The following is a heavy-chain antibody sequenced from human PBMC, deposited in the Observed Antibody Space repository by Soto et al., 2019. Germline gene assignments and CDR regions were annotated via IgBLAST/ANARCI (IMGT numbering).Heavy chain of an antibody. CDR1: GYSFTSYW. V-gene: IGHV5-51*01. D-gene: IGHD2-15*01. CDR3: ARPDCSGCSCYSGVGYYGMDV. CDR2: IYPGDSDT. J-gene: IGHJ6*02. Sequence: GESLKISCKGSGYSFTSYWIGWVRQMPGKGLEWMGIIYPGDSDTRYSPSFQGQVTISADKSISTAYLQWSSLKASDTAMYYCARPDCSGCSCYSGVGYYGMDVWGQGTTVTVSS.